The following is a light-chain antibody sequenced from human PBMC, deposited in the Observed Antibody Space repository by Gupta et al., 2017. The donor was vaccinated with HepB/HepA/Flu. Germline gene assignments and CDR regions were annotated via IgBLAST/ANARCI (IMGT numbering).Light chain of an antibody. V-gene: IGKV1-5*03. CDR2: RTS. CDR3: QQYMTYYT. J-gene: IGKJ4*01. Sequence: DLQMTQSPSTLSASVGDTVTITCRASQNIGNLLAWYQHKPGKAPKLLIYRTSHLEIGVPSKFSGSGSGTEFTLTISSLQPDDFAAYYCQQYMTYYTFGGGTKVDIK. CDR1: QNIGNL.